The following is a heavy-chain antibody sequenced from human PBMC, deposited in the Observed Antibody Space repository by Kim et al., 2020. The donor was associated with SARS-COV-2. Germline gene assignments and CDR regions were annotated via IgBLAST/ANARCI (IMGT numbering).Heavy chain of an antibody. D-gene: IGHD1-1*01. CDR3: ARDGTTRNGGDYFDF. V-gene: IGHV1-3*01. Sequence: KFQGRVTITRDTSASTAYMELSSLRSEDTAVYYCARDGTTRNGGDYFDFWGQGALITVSS. J-gene: IGHJ4*02.